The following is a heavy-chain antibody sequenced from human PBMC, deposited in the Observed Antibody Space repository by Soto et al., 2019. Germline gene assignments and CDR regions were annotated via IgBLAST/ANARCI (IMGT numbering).Heavy chain of an antibody. Sequence: EVQLVESGGGLVQPRRSLRIPCAASGFTFSRYAMNWVRQAPGKGLEWVSYISVGGGSIFYSDSVKGRFNISRDDAQHSVYLQMSSLRAEDTALYFCVRDDPWAFDVWGQGTMVIVSS. CDR1: GFTFSRYA. V-gene: IGHV3-48*01. CDR3: VRDDPWAFDV. J-gene: IGHJ3*01. CDR2: ISVGGGSI.